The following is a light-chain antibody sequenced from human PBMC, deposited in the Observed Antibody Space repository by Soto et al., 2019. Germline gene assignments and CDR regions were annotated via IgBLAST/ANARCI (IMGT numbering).Light chain of an antibody. J-gene: IGKJ5*01. CDR1: QSVNNN. Sequence: ETLMTQSPATLSVSQGERATLSCRASQSVNNNLAWYQQKLGQAPRVLIYDASNRATGIPARFSGSGSGTDFTLTISSLEPEDFAVYYCQQRSNWPPTFGQGTRLEIK. CDR3: QQRSNWPPT. CDR2: DAS. V-gene: IGKV3-11*01.